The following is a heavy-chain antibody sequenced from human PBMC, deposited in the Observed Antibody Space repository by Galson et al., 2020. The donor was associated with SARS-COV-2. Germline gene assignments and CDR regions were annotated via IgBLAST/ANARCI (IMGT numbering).Heavy chain of an antibody. CDR1: DGPISSYY. CDR3: VRHGYCSSGSCSANDVFHS. Sequence: ETSETLSLTCSVSDGPISSYYWSWIRQPPGKGLEWIGYISYSGSTNYNPSLRSRVTISVDMSKSHLSLELRSVTAADTAVYYCVRHGYCSSGSCSANDVFHSWGQGTMVTVSS. D-gene: IGHD2-2*03. J-gene: IGHJ3*02. CDR2: ISYSGST. V-gene: IGHV4-59*08.